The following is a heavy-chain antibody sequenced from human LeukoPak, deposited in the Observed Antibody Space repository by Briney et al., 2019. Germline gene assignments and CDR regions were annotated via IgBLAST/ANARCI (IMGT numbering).Heavy chain of an antibody. CDR2: ISSSSSYI. D-gene: IGHD2-21*02. CDR3: AREEGTDCGGDCYSGY. V-gene: IGHV3-21*01. J-gene: IGHJ4*02. CDR1: GFTFGSYS. Sequence: PGGSLRLSCGASGFTFGSYSMNWVRQAPGKGPEWVSSISSSSSYIYYADSVKGRFTVSRDNAKNSLYLQMNSLRAEDTAVYYCAREEGTDCGGDCYSGYWGQGTLVTVSS.